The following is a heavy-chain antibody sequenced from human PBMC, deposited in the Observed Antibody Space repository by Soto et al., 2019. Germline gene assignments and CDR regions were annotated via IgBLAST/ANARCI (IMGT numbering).Heavy chain of an antibody. CDR2: ISSSGSTI. Sequence: GGSLRLSCAASGFTFSSHSMNWVRQAPGRGLEWLSYISSSGSTIYYRDSVQGRFTISRDNAKNSLYLQMNSLRAEDTAVYYCARDGSDYYDIYYYYGMDVWGQGTTVTVS. V-gene: IGHV3-48*04. CDR3: ARDGSDYYDIYYYYGMDV. J-gene: IGHJ6*02. CDR1: GFTFSSHS. D-gene: IGHD3-22*01.